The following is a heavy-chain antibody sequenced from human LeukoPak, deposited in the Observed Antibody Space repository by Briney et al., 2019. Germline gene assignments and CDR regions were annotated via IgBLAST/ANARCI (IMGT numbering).Heavy chain of an antibody. CDR3: ARAMVRGVKGYYYYYMDV. J-gene: IGHJ6*03. CDR1: GGSISSGSHY. D-gene: IGHD3-10*01. V-gene: IGHV4-61*02. Sequence: SQTLSLTCTVSGGSISSGSHYWSWIRQPAGKGLEWIGRIYTSGSTNYNPSLKSRVTISVDTSKNQFSLKLSSVTAADTAVYYCARAMVRGVKGYYYYYMDVWGKGTTVTVSS. CDR2: IYTSGST.